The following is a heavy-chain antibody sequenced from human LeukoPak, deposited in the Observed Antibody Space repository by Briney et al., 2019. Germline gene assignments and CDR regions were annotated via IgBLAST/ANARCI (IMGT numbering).Heavy chain of an antibody. Sequence: SETLSLTCTVSGGSISSYYWSWIRQPPGKGLEWIGYIYYSGSTNYNPSLKNRVTISVDTSKNQFSLKLSSVTAADTAVYYCARTEYGSGSYIPFDYWGQGTLVTVSS. CDR2: IYYSGST. J-gene: IGHJ4*02. V-gene: IGHV4-59*08. CDR3: ARTEYGSGSYIPFDY. D-gene: IGHD3-10*01. CDR1: GGSISSYY.